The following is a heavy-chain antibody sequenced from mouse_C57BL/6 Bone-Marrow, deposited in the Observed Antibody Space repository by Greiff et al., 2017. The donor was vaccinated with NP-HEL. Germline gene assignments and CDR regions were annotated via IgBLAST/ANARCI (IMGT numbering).Heavy chain of an antibody. V-gene: IGHV3-5*01. CDR1: GISITTGNYR. Sequence: EVKLEESGPGLVKPSQTVFLTCTVTGISITTGNYRWSWIRQFPGNKLEWIGYIYYSGTITYNPSLTSRTTITRDTPKNQFFLEMNSLTAEDTATYYCAREGDGYPDWYFDVWGTGTTVTVSS. D-gene: IGHD2-3*01. CDR3: AREGDGYPDWYFDV. J-gene: IGHJ1*03. CDR2: IYYSGTI.